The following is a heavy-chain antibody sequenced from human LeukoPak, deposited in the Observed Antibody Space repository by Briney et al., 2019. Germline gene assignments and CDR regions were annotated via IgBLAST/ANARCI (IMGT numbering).Heavy chain of an antibody. CDR1: GYTFTSYA. D-gene: IGHD3-9*01. CDR3: ARGVLGDILTGYYLYYYGMDV. CDR2: INAGNGNT. J-gene: IGHJ6*02. V-gene: IGHV1-3*01. Sequence: ASVKVSCKASGYTFTSYAMHWVRQAPGQRLEWMGWINAGNGNTKYSQKFQGRVTITRDTSASTVYMELTSLRSEDTAVYYCARGVLGDILTGYYLYYYGMDVWGQGTTVTVSS.